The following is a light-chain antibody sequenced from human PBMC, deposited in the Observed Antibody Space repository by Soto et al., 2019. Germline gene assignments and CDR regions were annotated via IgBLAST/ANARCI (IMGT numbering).Light chain of an antibody. CDR2: GAS. J-gene: IGKJ1*01. V-gene: IGKV3-20*01. Sequence: EIVLTQSPGTLSLSPGERATLSCRASQSVSSSYLAWYQQQPGQAPRLLIYGASSRATGIPDRFSGSVSGTGFTLTISRLEPEDFAVYYCQQYGSSPPWTFGQGTKVEIK. CDR1: QSVSSSY. CDR3: QQYGSSPPWT.